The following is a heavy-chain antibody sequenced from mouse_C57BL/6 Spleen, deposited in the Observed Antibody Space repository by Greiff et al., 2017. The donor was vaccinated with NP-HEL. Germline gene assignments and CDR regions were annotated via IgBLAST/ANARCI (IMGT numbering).Heavy chain of an antibody. CDR2: IYPGDGDT. Sequence: QVQLQQSGPELVKPGASVKISCKASGYAFSSSWMNWVKQRPGKGLEWIGRIYPGDGDTNYNGKFKGKATLTADKSSSTAYMQLSSLTSEDSAVYFCARGGGLEAYWGQGTLVTVSA. CDR3: ARGGGLEAY. D-gene: IGHD2-2*01. J-gene: IGHJ3*01. V-gene: IGHV1-82*01. CDR1: GYAFSSSW.